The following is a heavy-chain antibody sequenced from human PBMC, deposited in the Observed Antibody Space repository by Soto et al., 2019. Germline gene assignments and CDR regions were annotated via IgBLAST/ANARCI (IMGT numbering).Heavy chain of an antibody. CDR1: GGSISSGGYY. CDR2: IYYSGST. D-gene: IGHD1-26*01. V-gene: IGHV4-31*03. Sequence: SETLSLTCTVSGGSISSGGYYWSWIRQHPGKGLEWIGYIYYSGSTYYNPSLKSRVTISVDTSKNQFSLELSSVTAADTAVYYCARGLISGSHYSGGWYYFDSWGQGTQVTVPQ. CDR3: ARGLISGSHYSGGWYYFDS. J-gene: IGHJ4*02.